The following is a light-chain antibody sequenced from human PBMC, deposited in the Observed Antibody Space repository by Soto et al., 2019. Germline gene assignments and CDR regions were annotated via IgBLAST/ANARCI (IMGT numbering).Light chain of an antibody. Sequence: EIVMTQSPATLSVSPGERATLSCGASQSAGSNLAWYQYKPGQAPRLLIYGASTRATGIPVRFSGSGSGTEFTLTISSLQSEDFAVYYCQQYNDWPRTFVQGTKVEI. J-gene: IGKJ1*01. CDR1: QSAGSN. V-gene: IGKV3-15*01. CDR3: QQYNDWPRT. CDR2: GAS.